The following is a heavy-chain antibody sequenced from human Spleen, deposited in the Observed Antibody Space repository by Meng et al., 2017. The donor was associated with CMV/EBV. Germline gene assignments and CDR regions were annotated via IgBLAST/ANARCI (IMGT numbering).Heavy chain of an antibody. V-gene: IGHV4-39*01. CDR3: ARAGAVGPIDWRVGAFDI. CDR2: IYYSGST. CDR1: GGSISSSSYY. Sequence: SETLSLTCTVSGGSISSSSYYWGWIRQPPGKGLEWIGSIYYSGSTYYNPSLKSRVTISVDTSKTQFSLKLSSVTAADTAVYYCARAGAVGPIDWRVGAFDIWGQGTMVTVSS. J-gene: IGHJ3*02. D-gene: IGHD1-26*01.